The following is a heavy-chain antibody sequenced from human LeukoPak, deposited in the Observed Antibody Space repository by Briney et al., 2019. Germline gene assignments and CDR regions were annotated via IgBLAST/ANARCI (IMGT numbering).Heavy chain of an antibody. J-gene: IGHJ4*02. CDR1: GYTFTSYY. Sequence: ASVKVSSKPSGYTFTSYYIHWVRQAPGQGPEWRGVINPSDGSTSYAQKFQGRVAMTRDTSTSTVFMELSSLTSEDAAVYYCARGRAGFSGSWYVYWGQGTLVTVSS. CDR3: ARGRAGFSGSWYVY. V-gene: IGHV1-46*01. CDR2: INPSDGST. D-gene: IGHD6-13*01.